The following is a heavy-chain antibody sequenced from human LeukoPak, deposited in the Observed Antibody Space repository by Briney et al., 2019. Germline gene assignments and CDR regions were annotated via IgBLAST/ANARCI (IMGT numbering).Heavy chain of an antibody. CDR3: ARDLSDGYSRLYFDY. D-gene: IGHD5-24*01. CDR1: GFTFSSSW. J-gene: IGHJ4*02. CDR2: IKEDGTEE. Sequence: GGSLRLSCAASGFTFSSSWMTWVRQAPGKGLEWVAHIKEDGTEEYYVDSVKGRFTISRDNAKNSLYLQMNSLRAEDTAVYYCARDLSDGYSRLYFDYWGQGTLVTVSS. V-gene: IGHV3-7*01.